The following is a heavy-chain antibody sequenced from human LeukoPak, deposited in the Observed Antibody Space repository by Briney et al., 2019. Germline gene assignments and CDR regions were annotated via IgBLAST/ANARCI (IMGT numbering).Heavy chain of an antibody. D-gene: IGHD2-2*01. CDR3: ASVSSSTVGNYYYYMDV. CDR2: IYYSGST. CDR1: GGSISSSSYY. V-gene: IGHV4-39*07. Sequence: SETLSLTCTVSGGSISSSSYYWGWIRQPPGKGLEWIGSIYYSGSTYYNLSLKSRVTISVDTSKNQFSLKLSSVTAADTAVYYCASVSSSTVGNYYYYMDVWGKGTTVTVSS. J-gene: IGHJ6*03.